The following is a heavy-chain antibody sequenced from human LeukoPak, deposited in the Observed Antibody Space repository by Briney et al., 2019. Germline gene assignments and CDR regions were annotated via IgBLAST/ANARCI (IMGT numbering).Heavy chain of an antibody. CDR3: ARNPTSRFLEWLFDY. Sequence: SETLSLTCTVSGGSISSGGYYWSWVRQPPGKGLEWIGYIYHSGSTYYNPSLKSRVTISVDRSKNQFSLKLSSVTAADTAVYYCARNPTSRFLEWLFDYWGQGTLVTVSS. J-gene: IGHJ4*02. CDR1: GGSISSGGYY. D-gene: IGHD3-3*01. CDR2: IYHSGST. V-gene: IGHV4-30-2*01.